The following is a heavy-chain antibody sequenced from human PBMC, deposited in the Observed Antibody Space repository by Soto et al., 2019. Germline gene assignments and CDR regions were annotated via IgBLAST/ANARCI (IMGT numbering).Heavy chain of an antibody. CDR1: GGSISSGDYY. J-gene: IGHJ3*02. V-gene: IGHV4-30-4*01. CDR2: IYYSGST. CDR3: ARAGLITMVRGVIITEWLDAFDI. D-gene: IGHD3-10*01. Sequence: QVQLQESGPGLVKPSQTLSLTCTVSGGSISSGDYYWSWIRQPPGKGLEWIGYIYYSGSTYYNQSLKSRVTISVDTSKNQFSLKLSSVTAADTAVYYCARAGLITMVRGVIITEWLDAFDIWGQGTMVTVSS.